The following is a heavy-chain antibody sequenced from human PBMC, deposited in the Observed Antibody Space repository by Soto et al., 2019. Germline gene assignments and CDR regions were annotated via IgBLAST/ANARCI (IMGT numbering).Heavy chain of an antibody. D-gene: IGHD6-6*01. CDR2: ISGSGGST. V-gene: IGHV3-23*01. CDR1: GFTFSSYA. J-gene: IGHJ4*02. CDR3: GKAGIEYIGSPIGYFDY. Sequence: EVQLLESGGGLVQPGGSLRLSCAAAGFTFSSYAMSWVRQAPGKGLEWVSAISGSGGSTYYADSVKGRCTISRDNYKNSLYLQMNSLRAWDTDVYYFGKAGIEYIGSPIGYFDYWGQGTLVTVSS.